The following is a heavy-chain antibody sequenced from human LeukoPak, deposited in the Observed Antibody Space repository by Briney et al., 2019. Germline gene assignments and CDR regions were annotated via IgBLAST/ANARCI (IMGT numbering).Heavy chain of an antibody. Sequence: GGSLRLSCAGSGFTFSSYWMTWVRQAPGKGLELVANIKQDGSEKYYVDSVKGRFTISRDNAKNSVYLQMNSLTVEDTAVYYCARAPHSSSAFRGQGILVTVSS. J-gene: IGHJ4*02. CDR1: GFTFSSYW. D-gene: IGHD6-13*01. V-gene: IGHV3-7*04. CDR3: ARAPHSSSAF. CDR2: IKQDGSEK.